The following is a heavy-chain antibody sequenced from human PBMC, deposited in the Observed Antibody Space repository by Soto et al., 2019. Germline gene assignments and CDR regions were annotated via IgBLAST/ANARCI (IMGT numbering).Heavy chain of an antibody. CDR3: ARAMDNSSGYYVFGY. Sequence: QVQLVQSGAEVKKPGSSVKVYCKASGGTFSSYAISWVRQAPGQGLEWMGGIIPIFGTANYAQKFQGRVTITADESTSTAYMELSSLRSEDTAVYYCARAMDNSSGYYVFGYWGQGTLVTVSS. J-gene: IGHJ4*02. D-gene: IGHD3-22*01. CDR1: GGTFSSYA. CDR2: IIPIFGTA. V-gene: IGHV1-69*12.